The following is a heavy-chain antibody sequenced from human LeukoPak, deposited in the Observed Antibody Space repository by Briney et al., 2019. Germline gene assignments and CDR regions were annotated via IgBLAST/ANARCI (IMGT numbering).Heavy chain of an antibody. D-gene: IGHD1-26*01. J-gene: IGHJ4*02. CDR3: ARASGSYRNLDY. CDR2: ISSGSTI. Sequence: GGPLRLSCAASGFTFSDYYMSWIRQAPGKGLEWVSYISSGSTIYYADSVKGRFTISRDNAKNSLYLQMNSLRAEDTAVYYCARASGSYRNLDYWGQGTLVTVSS. V-gene: IGHV3-11*01. CDR1: GFTFSDYY.